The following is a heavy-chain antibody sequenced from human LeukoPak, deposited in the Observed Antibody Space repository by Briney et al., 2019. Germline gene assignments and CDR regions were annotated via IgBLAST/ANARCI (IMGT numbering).Heavy chain of an antibody. CDR2: INHSGST. D-gene: IGHD5-12*01. J-gene: IGHJ4*02. V-gene: IGHV4-34*01. Sequence: SETLSLTCAVYGGSFSGYYWSWIRQPPGKGLEWIAEINHSGSTNYNPSLKSRVTISVDTSKNQFSLKLSSVTAADTAVYYCARGRGWLRPFHFDYWGQGTLVTVSS. CDR1: GGSFSGYY. CDR3: ARGRGWLRPFHFDY.